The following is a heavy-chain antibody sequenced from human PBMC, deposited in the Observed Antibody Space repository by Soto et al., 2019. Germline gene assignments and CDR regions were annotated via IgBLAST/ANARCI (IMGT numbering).Heavy chain of an antibody. Sequence: QVQLVQSGPEVKKPGASVKVSCRASGYTFTAYYIHWVRQAPGQGLEWVGWINAHSGGTNYAQKFQDWVTMTRDTSINTAYLELSRLRSDDTAVYYCAREPGAGDYVLLSGYFDLWGHGTPVTVSS. CDR3: AREPGAGDYVLLSGYFDL. D-gene: IGHD4-17*01. CDR1: GYTFTAYY. V-gene: IGHV1-2*04. CDR2: INAHSGGT. J-gene: IGHJ2*01.